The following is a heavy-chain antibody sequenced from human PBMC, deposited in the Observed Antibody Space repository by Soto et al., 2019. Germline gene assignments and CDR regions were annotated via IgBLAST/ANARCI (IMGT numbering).Heavy chain of an antibody. Sequence: GGSLRLSCSASGFTFSYYAMHWVRQAPGKGLEYVSTIGSNGGSTYHADSVKGRFTISRDNSKNTLYLQMSSLTAEDTAVYYCXKMYSGSYNYQYFGLDVWGQGTTVTVSS. D-gene: IGHD1-26*01. J-gene: IGHJ6*02. CDR1: GFTFSYYA. V-gene: IGHV3-64D*06. CDR2: IGSNGGST. CDR3: XKMYSGSYNYQYFGLDV.